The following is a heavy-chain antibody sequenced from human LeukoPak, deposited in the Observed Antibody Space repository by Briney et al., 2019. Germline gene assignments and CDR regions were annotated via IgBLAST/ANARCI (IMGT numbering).Heavy chain of an antibody. CDR3: ARHGLRFRGRAFDI. CDR2: INHSGST. Sequence: SETLSLTCNVSGGSISSNEYYWGWIRQPPGKGLEWIGEINHSGSTNYNPSLKSRVTISVDTSKNQFSLKLSSVTAADTAVYYCARHGLRFRGRAFDIWGQGTMVTVSS. V-gene: IGHV4-39*01. J-gene: IGHJ3*02. CDR1: GGSISSNEYY. D-gene: IGHD3-3*01.